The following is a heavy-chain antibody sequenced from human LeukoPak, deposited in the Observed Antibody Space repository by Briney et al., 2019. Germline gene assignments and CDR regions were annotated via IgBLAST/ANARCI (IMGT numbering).Heavy chain of an antibody. Sequence: GASVKVSCKVSGHTLTELSMHWVRQAPGKGLEWMGGFDPEDGETIYAQKFQGRVTMTEDTSTDTAYMELSSLRSEDTAVYYCATEGSYDYVWGSYRAYFDYWGQGTLVTVSS. CDR2: FDPEDGET. V-gene: IGHV1-24*01. CDR3: ATEGSYDYVWGSYRAYFDY. CDR1: GHTLTELS. J-gene: IGHJ4*02. D-gene: IGHD3-16*02.